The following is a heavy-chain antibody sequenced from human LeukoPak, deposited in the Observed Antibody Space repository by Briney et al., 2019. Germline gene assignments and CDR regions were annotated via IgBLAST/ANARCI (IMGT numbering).Heavy chain of an antibody. CDR1: GYTFTGYY. J-gene: IGHJ4*02. V-gene: IGHV1-2*04. Sequence: ASVKVSCKASGYTFTGYYMHWVRQAPGQGLEWMGWINPNSGGTNYAQKFQGWVTMTRDTSISTAYMELSRLRSDDTAVYYCARALSSGWDGPAYYFDYWGQGTLVTVSS. CDR3: ARALSSGWDGPAYYFDY. D-gene: IGHD6-19*01. CDR2: INPNSGGT.